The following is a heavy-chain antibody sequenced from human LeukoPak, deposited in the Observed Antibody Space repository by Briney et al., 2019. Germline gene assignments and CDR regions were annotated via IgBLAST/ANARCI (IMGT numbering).Heavy chain of an antibody. CDR3: AREVIGYYFDY. Sequence: ASVKVSYKASGYTFTSYYMHWVRQAPGQGLEWMGIINPSGGSTSYAQKFQGRVTMTRDTSTSTVYMELSSLRSEDTAVYYCAREVIGYYFDYWGQGTLVTVSS. V-gene: IGHV1-46*01. D-gene: IGHD2-21*01. J-gene: IGHJ4*02. CDR2: INPSGGST. CDR1: GYTFTSYY.